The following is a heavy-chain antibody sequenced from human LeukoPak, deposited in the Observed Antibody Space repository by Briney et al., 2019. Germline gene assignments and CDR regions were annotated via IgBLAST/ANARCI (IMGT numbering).Heavy chain of an antibody. V-gene: IGHV3-23*01. J-gene: IGHJ4*02. CDR2: ISGGGGST. CDR3: AKVVGARTIDY. CDR1: GFTFSDYA. D-gene: IGHD1-26*01. Sequence: GGSLRLSCAASGFTFSDYAMSWVRQAPGKGLEWVSTISGGGGSTYYADSVKGRFTISRDNSKNTLYLQMNNLRAEGTAVYYCAKVVGARTIDYWGQGTLVTVSS.